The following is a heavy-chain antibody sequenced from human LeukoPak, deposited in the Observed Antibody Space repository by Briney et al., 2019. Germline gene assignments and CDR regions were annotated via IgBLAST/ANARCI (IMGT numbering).Heavy chain of an antibody. CDR1: GGSISSSNW. CDR2: IYHGGST. V-gene: IGHV4-4*02. Sequence: PSGTLSLTCAVSGGSISSSNWWSWVRQPPGKGLEWIGEIYHGGSTNYNPSLKSRVAMSVDRSSNQFSLQLSSVTAADTAVYYCAKGEDHGSGTVHFASWGQGTLVTVSS. D-gene: IGHD3-10*01. CDR3: AKGEDHGSGTVHFAS. J-gene: IGHJ4*02.